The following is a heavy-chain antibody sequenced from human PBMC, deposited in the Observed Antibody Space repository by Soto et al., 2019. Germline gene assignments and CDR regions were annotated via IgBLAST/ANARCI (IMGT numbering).Heavy chain of an antibody. D-gene: IGHD1-26*01. Sequence: SETLSLTCTVSGGSISSSSYYCGWIRQPPGKGLEWIGSIYYSVSTYYNPSLKSRVTISVDTSKNQFSLKLSSVTAADTAVYYCARLRESGSYPFDYWGQGTLVTVSS. CDR1: GGSISSSSYY. CDR3: ARLRESGSYPFDY. J-gene: IGHJ4*02. CDR2: IYYSVST. V-gene: IGHV4-39*01.